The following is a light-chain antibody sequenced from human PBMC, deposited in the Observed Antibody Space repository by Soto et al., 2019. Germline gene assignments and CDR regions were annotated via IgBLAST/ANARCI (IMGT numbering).Light chain of an antibody. CDR3: QKYNSAPWT. CDR2: AAS. CDR1: QGISKY. Sequence: DIQMTQSPSSLSASVGDRVTITCRASQGISKYLAWYQQKPGKVPKLLIYAASTLQSGVPSRFSGSGSGTDFTLTISSLQPEDVVTYYCQKYNSAPWTFGQGTKLEIK. V-gene: IGKV1-27*01. J-gene: IGKJ1*01.